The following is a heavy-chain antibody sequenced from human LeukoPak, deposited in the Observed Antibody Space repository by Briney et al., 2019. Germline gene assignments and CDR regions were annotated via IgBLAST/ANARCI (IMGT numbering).Heavy chain of an antibody. J-gene: IGHJ3*02. D-gene: IGHD3-22*01. CDR3: AHKGPYDSSGYRDDAFDI. CDR1: GFSLSTSGVG. CDR2: IYWNDDK. V-gene: IGHV2-5*01. Sequence: SGPTLVNPTQTLTLTCTFSGFSLSTSGVGVGWIRQPPGKALEWLALIYWNDDKRYSPSLKSRLTITKDTSKNQVVLTMTNMDPVDTATYYCAHKGPYDSSGYRDDAFDIWGQGTMVTVSS.